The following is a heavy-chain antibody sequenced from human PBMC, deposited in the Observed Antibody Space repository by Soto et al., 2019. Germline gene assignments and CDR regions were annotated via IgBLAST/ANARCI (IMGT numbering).Heavy chain of an antibody. Sequence: QVQLQESGPGLVKPSETLSLTCTVSGGSISSYYWSWIRQPPGKGLEWIGYIYYRGSTNYNSSLKSRVTISVDTSKNQFSLKLSSVTAADTAVYYCARVWGGAFDIWGQGTMDTVSS. D-gene: IGHD3-10*01. CDR2: IYYRGST. CDR1: GGSISSYY. CDR3: ARVWGGAFDI. J-gene: IGHJ3*02. V-gene: IGHV4-59*01.